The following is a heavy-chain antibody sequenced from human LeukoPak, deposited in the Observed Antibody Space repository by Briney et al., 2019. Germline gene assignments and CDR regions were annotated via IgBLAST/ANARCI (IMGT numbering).Heavy chain of an antibody. D-gene: IGHD2-2*01. J-gene: IGHJ3*02. CDR3: ARVGDIVVVPAAMDAFDI. Sequence: SETLSLTCTVSGGSISSYYCSWIRQPPGKGLEWIGYIYYSGSTNYNPSLKSRVTISVDTSKNQFSLKLSSVTAADTAVYYCARVGDIVVVPAAMDAFDIWGQGTMVTVSA. CDR1: GGSISSYY. CDR2: IYYSGST. V-gene: IGHV4-59*01.